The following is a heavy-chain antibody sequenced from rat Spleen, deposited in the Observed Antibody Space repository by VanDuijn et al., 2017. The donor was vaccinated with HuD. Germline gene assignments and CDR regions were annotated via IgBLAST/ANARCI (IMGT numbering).Heavy chain of an antibody. CDR3: TRHRLYYQDGNYYHSRVIDA. D-gene: IGHD1-12*02. CDR2: ISYDGHVP. CDR1: GFTFSDYY. V-gene: IGHV5-29*01. Sequence: EVQLVESDGGLVQPGRSLKLSCAASGFTFSDYYMAWVRRAPTKGLEWVAAISYDGHVPYYRDSVKGRFTISRDNAKSILYLQMDSLRSEDTATYYCTRHRLYYQDGNYYHSRVIDAWGQGVSVTVSS. J-gene: IGHJ4*01.